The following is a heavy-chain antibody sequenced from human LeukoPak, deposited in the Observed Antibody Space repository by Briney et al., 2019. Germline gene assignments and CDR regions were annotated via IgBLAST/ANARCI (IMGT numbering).Heavy chain of an antibody. D-gene: IGHD6-6*01. CDR3: ARSRYSSSLGYYYYYGMDV. Sequence: PSETLSLTCTVSGGSISSSGYNWDWIRQPPGKGLEWIGYIYYSGSTNYNPSLKSRVTISVDTSKNQFSLKLSSVTAADTAVYYCARSRYSSSLGYYYYYGMDVWGQGTTVTVSS. CDR2: IYYSGST. CDR1: GGSISSSGYN. J-gene: IGHJ6*02. V-gene: IGHV4-61*05.